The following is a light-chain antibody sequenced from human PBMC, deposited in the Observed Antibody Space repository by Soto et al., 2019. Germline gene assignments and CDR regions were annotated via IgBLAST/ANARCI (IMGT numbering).Light chain of an antibody. CDR3: SSYTSSINYV. Sequence: QSALTQPTSVSGSPGQSITISCTGTSNDITLYNYVSWYQQYPGKAPKLIIYQVTNRPSGVSTRFSGSKSGNTASLTISGLQAVDEADYYCSSYTSSINYVFGTGTKVTVL. V-gene: IGLV2-14*01. J-gene: IGLJ1*01. CDR1: SNDITLYNY. CDR2: QVT.